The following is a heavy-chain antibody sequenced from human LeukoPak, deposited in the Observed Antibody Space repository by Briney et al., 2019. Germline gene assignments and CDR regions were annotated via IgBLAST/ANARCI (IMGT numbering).Heavy chain of an antibody. CDR1: GDSISSHY. D-gene: IGHD3-16*02. CDR3: ASSSTYFYDYVWGSYRYLFDY. Sequence: SETLSLTCTVSGDSISSHYWSWIRQPPGKGLEWIGYIYYSGSTNYNPSLKSRVTISVDTSKNQFSLKLSSVTAADTAVYYCASSSTYFYDYVWGSYRYLFDYWGQGTLVTVSS. V-gene: IGHV4-59*11. J-gene: IGHJ4*02. CDR2: IYYSGST.